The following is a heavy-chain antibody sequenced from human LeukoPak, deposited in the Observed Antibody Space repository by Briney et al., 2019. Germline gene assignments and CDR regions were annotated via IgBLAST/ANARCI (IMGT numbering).Heavy chain of an antibody. CDR1: GYTFTSYY. CDR3: ASHDHGSGSPRAFDI. D-gene: IGHD3-10*01. V-gene: IGHV1-46*01. Sequence: ASVKVSCKASGYTFTSYYMHWVRQAPGQGLEWMGIINPSGGSTSYAQKFQGRDTMTRDTSTSTVYMELSSLISADTAVYYCASHDHGSGSPRAFDIWGQGTMVTVSS. J-gene: IGHJ3*02. CDR2: INPSGGST.